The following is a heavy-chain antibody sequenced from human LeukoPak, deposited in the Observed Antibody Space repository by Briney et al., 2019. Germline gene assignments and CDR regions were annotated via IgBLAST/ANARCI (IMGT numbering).Heavy chain of an antibody. D-gene: IGHD6-6*01. Sequence: SETLSLTCAVYGGSFSGYYWSWIRQPPGKGLEWIGEINHSGSTNYNPSLKSRVTISVDTSKNQFSLKLSSVTAADTAEYYCARLAAPSGKFDYWGQGTLVTVSS. J-gene: IGHJ4*02. V-gene: IGHV4-34*01. CDR3: ARLAAPSGKFDY. CDR1: GGSFSGYY. CDR2: INHSGST.